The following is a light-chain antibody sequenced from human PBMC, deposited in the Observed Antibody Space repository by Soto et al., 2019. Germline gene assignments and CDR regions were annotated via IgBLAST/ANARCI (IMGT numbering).Light chain of an antibody. CDR3: QQYGRSPFT. V-gene: IGKV3-20*01. CDR2: DAS. J-gene: IGKJ3*01. CDR1: QSVSSSF. Sequence: EIVLTQSPGTLSLSPGERATLSCRASQSVSSSFLAWYRQKHGQAPRLLIYDASSRASGIPDRFSGSGSGTDFTLTISRLEPEDFAVYYCQQYGRSPFTFGPGTRVEIK.